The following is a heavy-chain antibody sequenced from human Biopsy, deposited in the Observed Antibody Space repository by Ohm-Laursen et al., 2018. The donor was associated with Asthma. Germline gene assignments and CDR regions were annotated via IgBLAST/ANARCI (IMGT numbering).Heavy chain of an antibody. V-gene: IGHV1-69*13. J-gene: IGHJ3*01. CDR2: IIPISLTP. D-gene: IGHD3-22*01. CDR1: RDISSSYG. CDR3: ARDPSYFDPSVEGWHL. Sequence: ASVKVSCKGSRDISSSYGFSWVRQAPGQGLEWMGGIIPISLTPSYARRFRGRVTISADEYTRTAYMELSSLRSEDTAVYYCARDPSYFDPSVEGWHLWGQGTMVTVSS.